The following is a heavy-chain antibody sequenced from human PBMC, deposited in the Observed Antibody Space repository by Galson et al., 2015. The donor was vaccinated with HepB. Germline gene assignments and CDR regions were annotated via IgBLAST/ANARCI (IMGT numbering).Heavy chain of an antibody. CDR2: IYYSGST. V-gene: IGHV4-31*03. CDR1: GGSISSGGYY. D-gene: IGHD3-22*01. CDR3: ARDLPPYYGAGYFDL. Sequence: TLSLTCTVSGGSISSGGYYWSWIRQHPGKGLEWIGYIYYSGSTYYNPSLKSRVTISVDTSKNQFSLKLSSVTAADTAVYYCARDLPPYYGAGYFDLWGRGTLVTVSS. J-gene: IGHJ2*01.